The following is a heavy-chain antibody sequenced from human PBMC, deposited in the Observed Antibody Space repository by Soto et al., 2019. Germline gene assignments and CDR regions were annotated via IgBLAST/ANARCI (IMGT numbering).Heavy chain of an antibody. D-gene: IGHD6-13*01. CDR2: IYHSGSA. V-gene: IGHV4-4*02. CDR1: GGSISSSNW. CDR3: ARSQQLVRWFDP. Sequence: SETLSLTCAVSGGSISSSNWWSWVRQPPGKGLEWIGEIYHSGSANYNPSLKSRVTISVDKSKNQFSLKLSSVTAADTAVYYCARSQQLVRWFDPWGQGTLVTVSS. J-gene: IGHJ5*02.